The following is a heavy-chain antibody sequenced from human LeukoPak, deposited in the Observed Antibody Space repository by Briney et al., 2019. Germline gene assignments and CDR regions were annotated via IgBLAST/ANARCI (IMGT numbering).Heavy chain of an antibody. V-gene: IGHV3-73*01. CDR2: IRSKTNNYAT. J-gene: IGHJ4*02. CDR3: TRVQGLLWFGELLYTTRPYYFDY. D-gene: IGHD3-10*01. Sequence: GGSLRLSCAASGFTFSGSALHWVRQASGKGLEWIGRIRSKTNNYATTYAASVTGRFTISRDDAENTAFLQMNSLKTEDTAVYYCTRVQGLLWFGELLYTTRPYYFDYWGQGTLVTVSS. CDR1: GFTFSGSA.